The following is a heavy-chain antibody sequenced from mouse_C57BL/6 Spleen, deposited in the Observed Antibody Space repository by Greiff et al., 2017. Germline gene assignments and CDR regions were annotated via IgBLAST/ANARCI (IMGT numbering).Heavy chain of an antibody. CDR2: IYPGNSDT. CDR1: GYTFTSYW. CDR3: TRPFYYDYPYYFDY. V-gene: IGHV1-5*01. D-gene: IGHD2-4*01. J-gene: IGHJ2*01. Sequence: VQLQQSGTVLARPGASVKMSCKTSGYTFTSYWMHWVKQRPGQGLEWIGAIYPGNSDTSYNQKFKGKAKLTAVTSASTAYMELSSLTNEDSAVYYCTRPFYYDYPYYFDYWGQGTTLTVSS.